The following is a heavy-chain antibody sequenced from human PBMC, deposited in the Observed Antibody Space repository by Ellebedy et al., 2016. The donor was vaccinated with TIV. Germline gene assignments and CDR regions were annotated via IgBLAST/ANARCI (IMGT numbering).Heavy chain of an antibody. D-gene: IGHD5-12*01. CDR1: GFTFSNYN. CDR3: ARDPNSPGDTGYGDY. J-gene: IGHJ4*02. CDR2: ISSSSSYI. V-gene: IGHV3-21*04. Sequence: PGGSLRLSCAASGFTFSNYNINWVRQAPGKGLEWVSSISSSSSYIYYADSVKGRFTISRDNAKNSLYLHMNNLRAEDTAVYYCARDPNSPGDTGYGDYWGQGVVVTVST.